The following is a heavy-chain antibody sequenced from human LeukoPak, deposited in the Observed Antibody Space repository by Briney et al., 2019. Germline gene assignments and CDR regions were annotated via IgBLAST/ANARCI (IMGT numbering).Heavy chain of an antibody. CDR2: INPIFGTA. V-gene: IGHV1-69*06. Sequence: ASVKVSCKASGYNFGDFYIHWVRQAPGQGLEWMGWINPIFGTANYAQKFQGRVTITADKSTSTAYMELSSLRSEDTAVYYCARGRGFWSGSYYYYYMDVWGKGTTVTVSS. CDR3: ARGRGFWSGSYYYYYMDV. CDR1: GYNFGDFY. D-gene: IGHD3-3*01. J-gene: IGHJ6*03.